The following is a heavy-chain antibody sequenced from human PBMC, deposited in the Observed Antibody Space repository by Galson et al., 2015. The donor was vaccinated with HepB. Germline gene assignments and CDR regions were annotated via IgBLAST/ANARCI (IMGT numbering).Heavy chain of an antibody. CDR3: ARADMTYYDFWSGYLTDYYYYMDV. CDR2: INTNTGNP. D-gene: IGHD3-3*01. V-gene: IGHV7-4-1*02. CDR1: GYTFTSYA. Sequence: SVKVSCKASGYTFTSYAMNWVRQAPGQGLEWMGWINTNTGNPTYAQGFTGRFVFSLDTSVSTAYLQISSLKAEDTAVYYCARADMTYYDFWSGYLTDYYYYMDVWGKGTTVTVSS. J-gene: IGHJ6*03.